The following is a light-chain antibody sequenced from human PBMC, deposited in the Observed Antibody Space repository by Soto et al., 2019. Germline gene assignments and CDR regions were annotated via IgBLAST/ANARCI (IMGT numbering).Light chain of an antibody. CDR2: AAF. V-gene: IGKV1-39*01. CDR1: QDISNY. CDR3: QQSYSNLIT. Sequence: QMTQSPSTLSASIGDRVTITCQASQDISNYLNWYQQKPGKPPKLLIYAAFNLESGVPSRFSGSGSGTNFSLTISSLQPEDFASYYCQQSYSNLITFGQGTRLEIK. J-gene: IGKJ5*01.